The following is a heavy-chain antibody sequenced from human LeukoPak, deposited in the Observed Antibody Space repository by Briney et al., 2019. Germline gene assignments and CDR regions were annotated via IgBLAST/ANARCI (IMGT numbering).Heavy chain of an antibody. V-gene: IGHV3-15*01. Sequence: KSGGSLRLSCTASGLTFSNTWMTWVRQAPGKGLEWVGLIKSKIAGGATEFAAPVKGRFTISRDDSKSTLYLQMNSLKIEDTAVYYCSAFTWYSLSAWGRGTLVTVS. CDR2: IKSKIAGGAT. CDR3: SAFTWYSLSA. D-gene: IGHD6-13*01. CDR1: GLTFSNTW. J-gene: IGHJ5*02.